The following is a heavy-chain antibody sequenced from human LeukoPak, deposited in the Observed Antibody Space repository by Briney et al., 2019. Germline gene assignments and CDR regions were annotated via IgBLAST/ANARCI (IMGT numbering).Heavy chain of an antibody. CDR1: GFTFSNAW. Sequence: GGSLRLSCAASGFTFSNAWMSWVRQAPGKGLEWVSYISSSSSTIYYADSVKGRFTISRDNAKNSLYLQMNSLRAEDTAVYYCASIPTYYGMDVWGQGTTVTVSS. CDR3: ASIPTYYGMDV. J-gene: IGHJ6*02. CDR2: ISSSSSTI. V-gene: IGHV3-48*04.